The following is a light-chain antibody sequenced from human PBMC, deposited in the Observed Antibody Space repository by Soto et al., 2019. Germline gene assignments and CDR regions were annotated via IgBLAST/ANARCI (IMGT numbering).Light chain of an antibody. CDR3: ATWDTSLNVVV. CDR1: YSNIGSNF. J-gene: IGLJ2*01. V-gene: IGLV1-51*01. CDR2: DNS. Sequence: QSVLTQSSSVSAAAGQKVTISCSGSYSNIGSNFVSWYQHFPGSAPKLLIYDNSQRPSGIPDRFSGSKSGSSATLGITGLQTGDEADYYYATWDTSLNVVVFGGGTKLTVL.